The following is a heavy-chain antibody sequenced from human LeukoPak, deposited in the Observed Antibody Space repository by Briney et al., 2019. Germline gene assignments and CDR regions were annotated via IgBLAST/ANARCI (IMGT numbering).Heavy chain of an antibody. D-gene: IGHD3-22*01. CDR1: GFTFSSYE. Sequence: GGSLRLSCAASGFTFSSYEMNWVRQAPGKGLEWDSYIGFSGTTIYYADSVKGRFTISRDNAKNSLYLQMNSLRAEDTAVYYCAKDSRGYQDFFDYWGQGTLVTVSS. CDR2: IGFSGTTI. V-gene: IGHV3-48*03. CDR3: AKDSRGYQDFFDY. J-gene: IGHJ4*02.